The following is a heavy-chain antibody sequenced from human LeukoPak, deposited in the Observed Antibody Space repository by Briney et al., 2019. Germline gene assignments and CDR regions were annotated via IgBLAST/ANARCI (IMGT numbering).Heavy chain of an antibody. CDR1: GYSFTSYW. J-gene: IGHJ6*03. CDR2: IYPGDSDT. D-gene: IGHD3-10*01. Sequence: GESLKISCKGSGYSFTSYWIGWVRQMPGKGLEWMGIIYPGDSDTRYSPSFQGQVTISADKSISTAYLQWNSLKASDTAMYYCARLSGMVRGVPDLYYYYYYMDVWGKGTTVTVSS. V-gene: IGHV5-51*01. CDR3: ARLSGMVRGVPDLYYYYYYMDV.